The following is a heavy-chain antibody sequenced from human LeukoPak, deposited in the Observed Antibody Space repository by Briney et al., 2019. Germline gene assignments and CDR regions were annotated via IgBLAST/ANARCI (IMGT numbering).Heavy chain of an antibody. Sequence: GGSLRLSCAASGFTFNNYAMSWVRQAPGKGLEWVSTISGSGGTTYYADSVKGRFTISRDNSKNTLYLQMNSLGAEDTAVYYGANEGSGWYSDYWGQGTLVTVSS. CDR2: ISGSGGTT. CDR3: ANEGSGWYSDY. D-gene: IGHD6-19*01. V-gene: IGHV3-23*01. CDR1: GFTFNNYA. J-gene: IGHJ4*02.